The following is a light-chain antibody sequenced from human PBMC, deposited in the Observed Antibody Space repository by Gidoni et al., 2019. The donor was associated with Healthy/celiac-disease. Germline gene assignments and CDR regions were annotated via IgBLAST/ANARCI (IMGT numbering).Light chain of an antibody. Sequence: SYELPQPPSVSVSPGQTASITCSGDKLGDKYACWYQQKPGQSPVLVIYQDSKRPSGITERFSGSNSGNTATLNISGTQAMDEADYYCQAWDSRTAVFGGGTKLTVL. CDR1: KLGDKY. V-gene: IGLV3-1*01. CDR2: QDS. CDR3: QAWDSRTAV. J-gene: IGLJ2*01.